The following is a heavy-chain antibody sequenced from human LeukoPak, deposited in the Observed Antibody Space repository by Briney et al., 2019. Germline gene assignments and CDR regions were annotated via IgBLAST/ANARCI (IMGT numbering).Heavy chain of an antibody. J-gene: IGHJ1*01. CDR1: GYTFTRYY. V-gene: IGHV1-2*02. Sequence: SSVKVSCKASGYTFTRYYLHWVRQAPGQGLEWMGWIHPASGGTNYAQKFQGRVTMTRDTSVSTAYMELSSLRSDDTAVYYCARLAAVPGWGQGSLVIVSS. D-gene: IGHD6-19*01. CDR2: IHPASGGT. CDR3: ARLAAVPG.